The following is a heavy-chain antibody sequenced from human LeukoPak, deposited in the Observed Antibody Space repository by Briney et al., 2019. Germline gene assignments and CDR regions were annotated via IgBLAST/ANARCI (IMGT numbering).Heavy chain of an antibody. V-gene: IGHV3-30*18. CDR3: AKDPSGAFGDFLLKYYFDY. CDR2: ISHDGSNK. Sequence: GGSLRLSCVVSGFTFSSYGMHWVRQAAGKGLEWVAVISHDGSNKYYSDSVKGRFTISRDNSKNTLYLQMNNLRAEDTAVYYCAKDPSGAFGDFLLKYYFDYWGQGTLVTVSS. CDR1: GFTFSSYG. J-gene: IGHJ4*02. D-gene: IGHD3-10*01.